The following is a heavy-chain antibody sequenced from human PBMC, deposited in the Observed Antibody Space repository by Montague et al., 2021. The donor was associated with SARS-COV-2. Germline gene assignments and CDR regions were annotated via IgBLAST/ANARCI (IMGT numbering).Heavy chain of an antibody. CDR2: TYFRSSFYN. D-gene: IGHD6-19*01. J-gene: IGHJ4*02. CDR3: ARQDTSGWLTFDY. V-gene: IGHV6-1*01. Sequence: CAISGDSVSSSTVAWNWLRQSPSRGPEWLGRTYFRSSFYNDYALSVKSRLNIQPDSAKNQFSLQLTFVTPEDTAIYYCARQDTSGWLTFDYWGQGILVTVSS. CDR1: GDSVSSSTVA.